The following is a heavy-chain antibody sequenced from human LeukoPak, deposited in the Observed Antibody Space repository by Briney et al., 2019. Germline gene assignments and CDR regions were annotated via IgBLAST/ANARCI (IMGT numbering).Heavy chain of an antibody. CDR3: ARDLDYDSSGYYPDY. CDR1: GYTFTGYY. Sequence: ASVKVSCKASGYTFTGYYMHWVRQAPGQGLEWMGWINPNSGGTNYAQKFQGRVTMTRGTSISTAYMELSRLRSDDTAVYYCARDLDYDSSGYYPDYWGQGTLVTVSS. CDR2: INPNSGGT. D-gene: IGHD3-22*01. V-gene: IGHV1-2*02. J-gene: IGHJ4*02.